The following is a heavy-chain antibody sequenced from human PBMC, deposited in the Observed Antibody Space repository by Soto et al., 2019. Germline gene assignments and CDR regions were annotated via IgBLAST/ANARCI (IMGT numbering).Heavy chain of an antibody. CDR2: INPNSGGT. CDR3: ATGTSLDFDY. CDR1: GYTFIAYS. D-gene: IGHD1-26*01. V-gene: IGHV1-2*02. Sequence: GASVKVSCKASGYTFIAYSMHWVRQAPGQGLEWMGWINPNSGGTHYAQKFQGRVTMTRDTSITTAYMELTRLTSDDTAVYYCATGTSLDFDYWGQGTLVTVSS. J-gene: IGHJ4*02.